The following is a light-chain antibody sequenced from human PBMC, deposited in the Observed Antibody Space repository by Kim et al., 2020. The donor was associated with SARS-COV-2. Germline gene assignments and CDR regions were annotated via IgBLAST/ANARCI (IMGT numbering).Light chain of an antibody. V-gene: IGLV3-10*01. J-gene: IGLJ3*02. CDR2: EDS. CDR3: YSTDTSGHQRV. Sequence: PGQTARITCSGDALTKKYVYWYQQKSGQAPVLVIYEDSKRSSGIPERFSGSTSGTMATLTIRGAQVEDEADYYCYSTDTSGHQRVFGGGTKVTVL. CDR1: ALTKKY.